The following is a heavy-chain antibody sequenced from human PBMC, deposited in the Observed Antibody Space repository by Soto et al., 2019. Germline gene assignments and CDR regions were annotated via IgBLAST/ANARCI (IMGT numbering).Heavy chain of an antibody. CDR2: IYYSGST. CDR1: GGSISSYY. V-gene: IGHV4-59*01. D-gene: IGHD5-12*01. Sequence: SETLSLTCTVSGGSISSYYWSWIRQPPGKGLEWIGYIYYSGSTNYNPSLKSRVTISVDTSKNQFSLKLSSVTAADTAVYYCARVHRDSGYSGVFDYWGQGTLVTVSS. J-gene: IGHJ4*02. CDR3: ARVHRDSGYSGVFDY.